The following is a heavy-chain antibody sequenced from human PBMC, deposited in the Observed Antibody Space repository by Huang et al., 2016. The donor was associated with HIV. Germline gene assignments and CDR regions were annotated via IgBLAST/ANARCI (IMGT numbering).Heavy chain of an antibody. CDR1: GYAFSDYG. V-gene: IGHV1-18*04. J-gene: IGHJ3*02. Sequence: QIRLVQSGAEVKKPGASVRVSCQASGYAFSDYGFSWVRQAPGQGPEWVGWISASKGETNYGQRFQGRVTLTTDTSTTTVYMDLRSLRSDDTAVYYCARDPKHHSFPYFRQRRGIEIWGQGTVVTVSS. CDR3: ARDPKHHSFPYFRQRRGIEI. D-gene: IGHD3-16*01. CDR2: ISASKGET.